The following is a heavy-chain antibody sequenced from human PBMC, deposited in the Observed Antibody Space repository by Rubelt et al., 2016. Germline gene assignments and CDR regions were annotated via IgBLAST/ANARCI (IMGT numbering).Heavy chain of an antibody. D-gene: IGHD3-9*01. CDR2: ISGDGGRK. CDR3: AKGYFDWDYYGMGV. V-gene: IGHV3-43*02. CDR1: RFVFDAYA. Sequence: EVQLVESGGGVVQPGGSLRLSCAASRFVFDAYAMHWVRQPPGKGLEWVSLISGDGGRKYYADSVTGRFTISRDNSKNSLVLQMNSLRTEATAFYYCAKGYFDWDYYGMGVWGQGTMGIGSS. J-gene: IGHJ6*02.